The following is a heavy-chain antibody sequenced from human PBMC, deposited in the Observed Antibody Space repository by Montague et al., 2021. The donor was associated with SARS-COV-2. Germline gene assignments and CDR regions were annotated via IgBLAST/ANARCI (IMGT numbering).Heavy chain of an antibody. CDR2: INYSGST. CDR3: ARAPIYRSSWYAYFDY. Sequence: SETLSLTCTVSGDSMNNYYWSWIRQPPGKGLEWIRYINYSGSTHYNPSLQSRVTLSKDTSKNQFSLRLTSVTAADTAMYFCARAPIYRSSWYAYFDYWGQGTLVTVSS. J-gene: IGHJ4*02. V-gene: IGHV4-59*01. CDR1: GDSMNNYY. D-gene: IGHD6-13*01.